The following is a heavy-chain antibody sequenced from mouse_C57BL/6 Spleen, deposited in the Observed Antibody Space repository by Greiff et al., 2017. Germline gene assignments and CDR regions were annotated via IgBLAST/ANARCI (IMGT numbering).Heavy chain of an antibody. CDR2: ISDGGSYT. V-gene: IGHV5-4*01. Sequence: EVQLVESGGGLVKPGGSLKLSCAASGFTFSSYAMSWVRQTPEKRLEWVATISDGGSYTYYPDNVKGRFTISRDNAKNNLYLQMSHLKSEDTAMYYCARQLRPSYAMDYWGQGTSVTVSS. D-gene: IGHD3-2*02. J-gene: IGHJ4*01. CDR3: ARQLRPSYAMDY. CDR1: GFTFSSYA.